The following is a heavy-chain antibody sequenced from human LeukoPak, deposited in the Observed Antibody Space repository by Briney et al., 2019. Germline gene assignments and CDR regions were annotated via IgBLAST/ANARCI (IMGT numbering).Heavy chain of an antibody. CDR3: ARDKDVAVAGTIDDAVDI. J-gene: IGHJ3*02. CDR1: GHTFTMYG. D-gene: IGHD6-19*01. V-gene: IGHV1-18*01. Sequence: ASVKVSCKSSGHTFTMYGISWVRQAPGQGLEWMGWISGYNGNTKYTQKLQGRVTMTTDTSTKTAYMELRSLRSDDTAVYYCARDKDVAVAGTIDDAVDIWGQGTMVTV. CDR2: ISGYNGNT.